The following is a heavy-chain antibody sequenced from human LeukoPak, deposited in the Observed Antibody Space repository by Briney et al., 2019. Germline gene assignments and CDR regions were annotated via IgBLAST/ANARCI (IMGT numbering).Heavy chain of an antibody. CDR2: ISSSSSYI. CDR1: GFTFSSYS. D-gene: IGHD3-10*01. Sequence: GGSLRLSCAASGFTFSSYSMNWVRQSPGKGLEWVSSISSSSSYIYYADSVKGRFTISRDNAKNSLYLQMNSLRAEDTAVYYCARDVKYYGSGSYYGDYWGQGTLVTVSS. V-gene: IGHV3-21*01. J-gene: IGHJ4*02. CDR3: ARDVKYYGSGSYYGDY.